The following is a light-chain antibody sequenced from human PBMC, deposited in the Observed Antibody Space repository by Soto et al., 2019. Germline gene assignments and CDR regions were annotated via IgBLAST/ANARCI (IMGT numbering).Light chain of an antibody. CDR3: TSYASGSSHVV. CDR2: XXX. J-gene: IGLJ2*01. CDR1: SSDIGGYDY. V-gene: IGLV2-14*01. Sequence: QSALTQPASVSGSPGQSITLSCTGTSSDIGGYDYVSWYQRHPGKAPKIIIYXXXXRXXXXXXXXXXSKSGNPASLTIYGXQAXXXADYYCTSYASGSSHVVFGGGTKLTVL.